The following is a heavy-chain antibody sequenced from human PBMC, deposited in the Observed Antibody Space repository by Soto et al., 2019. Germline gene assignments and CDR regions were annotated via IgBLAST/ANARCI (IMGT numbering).Heavy chain of an antibody. Sequence: SETLSLTCTVSGGSISSYYWSWIRQPPGKGLEWIGYIYYSGSTNYNPSLKSRVTISVDTSKNQFSLKLSSVTAADTAVYYCARHLTYYDVPGWFDPWGQGTLVTVSS. D-gene: IGHD3-3*01. CDR1: GGSISSYY. V-gene: IGHV4-59*08. CDR2: IYYSGST. CDR3: ARHLTYYDVPGWFDP. J-gene: IGHJ5*02.